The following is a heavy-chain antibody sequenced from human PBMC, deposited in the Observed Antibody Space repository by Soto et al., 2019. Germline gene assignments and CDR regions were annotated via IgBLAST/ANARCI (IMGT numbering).Heavy chain of an antibody. J-gene: IGHJ6*02. Sequence: SETLSLTCTVSGGSISSYYWSWIRQPPGKGPEWIGYIYYSGSTNYNPSLKSRVTISVDTSKNQFSLKLSSVTAADTAVYYCTANYAGYHCVMDVWGQGTTVTSP. CDR1: GGSISSYY. CDR3: TANYAGYHCVMDV. D-gene: IGHD3-16*01. CDR2: IYYSGST. V-gene: IGHV4-59*01.